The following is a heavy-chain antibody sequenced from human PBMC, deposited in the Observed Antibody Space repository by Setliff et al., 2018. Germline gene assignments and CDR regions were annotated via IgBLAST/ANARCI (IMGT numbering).Heavy chain of an antibody. D-gene: IGHD2-2*01. CDR2: MNPNSGNT. CDR1: GYTFTSYD. Sequence: GASVKVSCKASGYTFTSYDINWVRQATGQGLEWMGWMNPNSGNTGYAQKFQGRVTMTRNTSISTAYMELRSLRSDDTAVYYCARVLFHCSSTSCYLDAFDIWGQGTMVTVSS. V-gene: IGHV1-8*02. CDR3: ARVLFHCSSTSCYLDAFDI. J-gene: IGHJ3*02.